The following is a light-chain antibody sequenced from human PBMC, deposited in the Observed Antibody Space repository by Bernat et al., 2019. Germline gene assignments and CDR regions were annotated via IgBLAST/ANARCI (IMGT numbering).Light chain of an antibody. Sequence: QSVVTQAPSASGTPGQRVTISCSGSSSNIGSNNVNWYQQLPGTAPKLLIYKSNQRPSGVPDRFSGSKSGTSASLAISWLQSEDEADYHCAAWDDSLNAVLFGGGTRLTVL. V-gene: IGLV1-44*01. J-gene: IGLJ2*01. CDR1: SSNIGSNN. CDR3: AAWDDSLNAVL. CDR2: KSN.